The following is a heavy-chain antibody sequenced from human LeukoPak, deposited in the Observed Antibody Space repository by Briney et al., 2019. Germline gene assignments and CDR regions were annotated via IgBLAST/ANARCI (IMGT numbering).Heavy chain of an antibody. CDR1: GGSFSGYY. CDR2: INHSGST. J-gene: IGHJ4*02. Sequence: SETLSLTCAVYGGSFSGYYWSWIRQPPGKGLEWIGEINHSGSTNYNPSLKSRVTISVDTSKNQFSLKLSSVTAADTAVYYCARDRNTYYYDSSGYYPDYWGQGTLVTVSS. V-gene: IGHV4-34*01. CDR3: ARDRNTYYYDSSGYYPDY. D-gene: IGHD3-22*01.